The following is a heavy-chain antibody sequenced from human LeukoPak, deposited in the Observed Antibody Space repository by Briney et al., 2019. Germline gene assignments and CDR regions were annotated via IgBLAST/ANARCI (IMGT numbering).Heavy chain of an antibody. J-gene: IGHJ4*02. V-gene: IGHV1-24*01. CDR3: ATGVAAAGWLDY. Sequence: GPSVKVSCKVSGYTLTELSMHWVRQAPGKGLEWRGGFDPEDVEAIYAQKFQGRVTMTEDTSTDTAYMELSSLRSEDTAVYYCATGVAAAGWLDYWGQGTLVTVSS. CDR1: GYTLTELS. D-gene: IGHD6-13*01. CDR2: FDPEDVEA.